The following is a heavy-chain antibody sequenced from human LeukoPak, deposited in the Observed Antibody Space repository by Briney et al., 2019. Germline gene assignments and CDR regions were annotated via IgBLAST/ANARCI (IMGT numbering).Heavy chain of an antibody. D-gene: IGHD2-2*01. V-gene: IGHV3-23*01. CDR2: ISGSGGST. CDR3: AKSGTYCSSTSCYGNYYYYYMDV. CDR1: GFTFSSYA. J-gene: IGHJ6*03. Sequence: SGGSLRLSCAASGFTFSSYAMSWVRQAPGKGLEWVSAISGSGGSTYYADSVKGRFTISRDNSKNTLYLQMNSLRAEDTAVYYCAKSGTYCSSTSCYGNYYYYYMDVWGKGTTVTVSS.